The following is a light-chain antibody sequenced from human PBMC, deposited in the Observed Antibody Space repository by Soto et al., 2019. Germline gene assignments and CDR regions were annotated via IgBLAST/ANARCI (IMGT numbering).Light chain of an antibody. Sequence: SALTQPASLTGSPGQSITISCTGTSSDVGGYNYVSWYQHHPGKAPKLMIYDVSNRPSGVSNRFSGSKSGNTASLTISGLQAEDEADYYCTSHSSSSTLYVFGTGTQLTVL. CDR3: TSHSSSSTLYV. CDR1: SSDVGGYNY. J-gene: IGLJ1*01. CDR2: DVS. V-gene: IGLV2-14*03.